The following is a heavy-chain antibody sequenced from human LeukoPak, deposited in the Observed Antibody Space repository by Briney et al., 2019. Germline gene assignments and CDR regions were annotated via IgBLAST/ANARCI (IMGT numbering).Heavy chain of an antibody. CDR3: ARDLGGIYFDY. Sequence: SETLSLTCSVSGGSISPYYWSWIRQPPGKGLEWIGSIHFSGSTNYNPSLRSRVTISVDTSKNQLSLKLSSVTAADTAVYYCARDLGGIYFDYWGQGTLVTVSS. V-gene: IGHV4-59*01. CDR1: GGSISPYY. D-gene: IGHD1-26*01. J-gene: IGHJ4*02. CDR2: IHFSGST.